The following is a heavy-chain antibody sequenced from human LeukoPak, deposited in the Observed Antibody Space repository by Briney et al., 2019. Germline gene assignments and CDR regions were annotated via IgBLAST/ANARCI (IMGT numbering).Heavy chain of an antibody. D-gene: IGHD3-10*01. CDR1: GYSISSGYY. Sequence: SETLSLTCAVSGYSISSGYYWGWIRQPPGKGLEWIGSLYDSRSSYYNPSLKSRVTISVDTSKNQFSLKLSSVTAADTAVYYCAARGDSYYYGSGSYLKPYYYYYIDVWGKGTTVTVSS. J-gene: IGHJ6*03. CDR3: AARGDSYYYGSGSYLKPYYYYYIDV. CDR2: LYDSRSS. V-gene: IGHV4-38-2*01.